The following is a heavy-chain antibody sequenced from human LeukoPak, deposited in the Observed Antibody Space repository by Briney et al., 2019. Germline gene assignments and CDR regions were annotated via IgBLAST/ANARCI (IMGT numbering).Heavy chain of an antibody. CDR2: IYYSGST. D-gene: IGHD3-3*01. Sequence: SETLSLTCTVSGGSISSYYWGWIRQPPGKGLEWIGSIYYSGSTYYNPSLKSRVTISVDTSKNQFSLKLSSVTAADTAVYYCARDGDDFWSGQFDYWGQGTLVTVSS. V-gene: IGHV4-39*07. CDR3: ARDGDDFWSGQFDY. J-gene: IGHJ4*02. CDR1: GGSISSYY.